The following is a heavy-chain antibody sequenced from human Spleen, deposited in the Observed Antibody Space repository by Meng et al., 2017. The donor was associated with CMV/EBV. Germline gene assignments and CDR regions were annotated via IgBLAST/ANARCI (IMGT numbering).Heavy chain of an antibody. Sequence: ASVKVSCKASGYTFTDHYIHWVRQAPGQGLEWMGWINPNSGGTNYQQKFQGRVTMTRDTSITTAYMELSRLSFDDTAVYYCASGDNGLEYWGQGTLVTVSS. V-gene: IGHV1-2*02. J-gene: IGHJ4*02. D-gene: IGHD5-24*01. CDR1: GYTFTDHY. CDR2: INPNSGGT. CDR3: ASGDNGLEY.